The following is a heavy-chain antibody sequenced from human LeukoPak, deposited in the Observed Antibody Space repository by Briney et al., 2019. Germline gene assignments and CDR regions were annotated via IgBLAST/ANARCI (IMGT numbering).Heavy chain of an antibody. CDR2: INPNSGGT. V-gene: IGHV1-2*02. Sequence: ASVKVSCKASGYTFTGYYMHWVRQAPGQGLEWMGWINPNSGGTNYAQKFQGRVTMTRDTSISTAYMELSRLRSDDAAVYYCARTSSYDSEGPDFDYWGQGTLVTVSS. CDR3: ARTSSYDSEGPDFDY. CDR1: GYTFTGYY. J-gene: IGHJ4*02. D-gene: IGHD3-3*01.